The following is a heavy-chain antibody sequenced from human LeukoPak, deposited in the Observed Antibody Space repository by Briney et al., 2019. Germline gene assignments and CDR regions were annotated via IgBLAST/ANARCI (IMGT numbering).Heavy chain of an antibody. CDR1: GFTFSSYS. J-gene: IGHJ6*03. V-gene: IGHV3-21*01. D-gene: IGHD2-2*01. Sequence: GGSLRLSCAASGFTFSSYSMNWVRQAPGKGLEWVSSVSSSSSYIYYADSVKGRFTISRDNAKNSLYLQMNSLRAEDTAVYYCARGYHCSSTSCYVGGYYYYMDVWGKGTTVTVSS. CDR3: ARGYHCSSTSCYVGGYYYYMDV. CDR2: VSSSSSYI.